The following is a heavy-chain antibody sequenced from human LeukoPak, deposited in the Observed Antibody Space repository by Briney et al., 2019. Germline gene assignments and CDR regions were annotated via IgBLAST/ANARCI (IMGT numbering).Heavy chain of an antibody. V-gene: IGHV4-30-2*01. CDR3: ARDYCSSTSCYKGWFDP. D-gene: IGHD2-2*02. Sequence: SETLSLTCAVSGGSISSGGYSWSWIRQPLGKGLEWIGYIYHSGSTYYNPSLKSRVTISVDRSKNQFSLKLSSVTAADTAVYYCARDYCSSTSCYKGWFDPWGQGTLVTVSS. CDR1: GGSISSGGYS. J-gene: IGHJ5*02. CDR2: IYHSGST.